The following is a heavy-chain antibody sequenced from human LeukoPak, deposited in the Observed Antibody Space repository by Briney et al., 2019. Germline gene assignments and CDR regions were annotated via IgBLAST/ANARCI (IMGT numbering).Heavy chain of an antibody. CDR2: IYYSGST. D-gene: IGHD1-26*01. CDR1: GGSISSYY. CDR3: ARHLSGSYPPTLYDAFDI. J-gene: IGHJ3*02. Sequence: SETLSLTCTVSGGSISSYYWSWIRQPPGKGLEWIGYIYYSGSTNYNPSLKSRVTISVDTSKNQFSLKLSSVTAADTAVYYCARHLSGSYPPTLYDAFDIWGQGTMVTVSS. V-gene: IGHV4-59*08.